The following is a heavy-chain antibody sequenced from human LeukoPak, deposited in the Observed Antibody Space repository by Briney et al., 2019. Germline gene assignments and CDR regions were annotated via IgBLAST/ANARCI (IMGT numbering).Heavy chain of an antibody. D-gene: IGHD4-23*01. CDR3: AKFSPYGGNSY. CDR2: IRYDGSNE. CDR1: GFTFSSYG. J-gene: IGHJ4*02. Sequence: GGSLRLSCAASGFTFSSYGMHWVRQAPGKGLEWVAFIRYDGSNEYYADSVKGGFTISRDNSKDTLYLQMNSLRVEDTAVYYCAKFSPYGGNSYWGQGTLVTVSS. V-gene: IGHV3-30*02.